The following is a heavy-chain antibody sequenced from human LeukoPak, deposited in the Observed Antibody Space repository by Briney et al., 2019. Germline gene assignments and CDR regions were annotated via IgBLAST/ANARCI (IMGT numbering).Heavy chain of an antibody. CDR3: ARAPPTVTKHGMDV. CDR2: IYSGENT. V-gene: IGHV3-53*01. Sequence: GGSLRPSCAASGITVSVNYMSWVRQAPGKGLEWVSVIYSGENTYYADSVKGRFTISRDNSKNTLYLQMNSLRAEDTAVYYCARAPPTVTKHGMDVWGQGTTVTVS. CDR1: GITVSVNY. J-gene: IGHJ6*02. D-gene: IGHD4-17*01.